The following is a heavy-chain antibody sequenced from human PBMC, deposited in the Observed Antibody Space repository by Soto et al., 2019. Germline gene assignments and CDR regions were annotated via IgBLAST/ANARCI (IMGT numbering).Heavy chain of an antibody. CDR2: IYYSGST. D-gene: IGHD2-2*02. CDR1: GGSISSYY. Sequence: SETLSLTCTVSGGSISSYYWSWIRQPPGKGLEWIGYIYYSGSTNYNPSLKSRVTVSVDTSKDQFSLKLTSVTAADTAVYYCTKGPLYFGAWGQGTLVTVSS. CDR3: TKGPLYFGA. J-gene: IGHJ5*02. V-gene: IGHV4-59*01.